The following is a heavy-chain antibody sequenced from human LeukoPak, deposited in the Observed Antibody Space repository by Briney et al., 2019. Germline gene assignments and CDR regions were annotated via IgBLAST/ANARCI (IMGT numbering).Heavy chain of an antibody. V-gene: IGHV3-30-3*01. CDR2: ISYDGNNK. Sequence: GGSLRLSCAASGFTFSNYAMDWVRQAPGKGLEWVAVISYDGNNKYYADSVKGRFTISRDDSKNTLYLQMNGLRTEDTAVYYCASGDYHDSSGYPTYFDSWGQGTLVTVSS. D-gene: IGHD3-22*01. CDR3: ASGDYHDSSGYPTYFDS. CDR1: GFTFSNYA. J-gene: IGHJ4*02.